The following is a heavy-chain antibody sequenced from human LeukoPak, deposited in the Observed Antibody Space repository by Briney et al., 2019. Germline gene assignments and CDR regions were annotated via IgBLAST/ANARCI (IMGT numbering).Heavy chain of an antibody. V-gene: IGHV1-69*13. CDR1: GGTFSSYA. Sequence: VASVMVSCKASGGTFSSYAISWVRQAPGQGLEWMGGIIPIFGTANYAQKFQGRVTITADESTSTAYMELSSLRSEDTAVYYCARVGKYSSSSVAWGQGTLVTVSS. J-gene: IGHJ5*02. D-gene: IGHD6-6*01. CDR2: IIPIFGTA. CDR3: ARVGKYSSSSVA.